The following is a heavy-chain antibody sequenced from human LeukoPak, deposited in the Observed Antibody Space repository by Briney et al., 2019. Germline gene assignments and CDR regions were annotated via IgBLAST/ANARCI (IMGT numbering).Heavy chain of an antibody. CDR1: GYTFTGYY. D-gene: IGHD5-12*01. CDR3: ARGGGYDPALDY. V-gene: IGHV1-18*04. CDR2: ISAYNGNT. J-gene: IGHJ4*02. Sequence: ASVKVSCKASGYTFTGYYMHWVRQAPGQGLEWMGWISAYNGNTNYAQKLQGRVTMTTDTSTSTAYMELRSLRSDDTAVYYCARGGGYDPALDYWGQGTLVTVSS.